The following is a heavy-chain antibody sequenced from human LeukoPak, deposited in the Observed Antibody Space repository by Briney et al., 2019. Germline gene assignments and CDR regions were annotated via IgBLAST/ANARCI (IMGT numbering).Heavy chain of an antibody. CDR3: ATTDFWSGYLDY. J-gene: IGHJ4*02. Sequence: GGSLRLSCEASGFIFSNYWMSWVRQAPGKGLEWVANIKQDGSEKYYVDSVKGRFTLSRDNAQNSLYLQMNSLRAEDTAMYYCATTDFWSGYLDYWGQGTLVTVSS. V-gene: IGHV3-7*01. D-gene: IGHD3-3*01. CDR1: GFIFSNYW. CDR2: IKQDGSEK.